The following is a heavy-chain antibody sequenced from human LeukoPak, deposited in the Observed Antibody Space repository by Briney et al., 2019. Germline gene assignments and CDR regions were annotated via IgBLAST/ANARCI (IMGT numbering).Heavy chain of an antibody. D-gene: IGHD2-2*02. CDR2: ISTTSSYT. J-gene: IGHJ5*02. V-gene: IGHV3-11*05. CDR3: ARDWYCSSSICYTDRNWFDP. CDR1: GFTFSDYY. Sequence: GGSLRLSCAASGFTFSDYYMSWIRQAPGKGLEWVSYISTTSSYTDYADSVKGGLTISRDNAKKLLYLQMNRLRPEDTAVYYCARDWYCSSSICYTDRNWFDPWGQGTLVTVSS.